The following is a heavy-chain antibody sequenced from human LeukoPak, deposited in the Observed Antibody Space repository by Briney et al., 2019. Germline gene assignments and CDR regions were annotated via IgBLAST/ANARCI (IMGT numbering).Heavy chain of an antibody. J-gene: IGHJ6*02. D-gene: IGHD5-18*01. CDR3: ARGSVTTGPFGMDV. CDR2: IYSGGST. CDR1: GFTVSSNY. V-gene: IGHV3-66*01. Sequence: GGSLRLSCAASGFTVSSNYMSWVRQAPGKGLEWVSVIYSGGSTYYADFVKGRFTISRDNSKNTLYLQMNSLRAEDTAVYYCARGSVTTGPFGMDVWGQGTTVTVSS.